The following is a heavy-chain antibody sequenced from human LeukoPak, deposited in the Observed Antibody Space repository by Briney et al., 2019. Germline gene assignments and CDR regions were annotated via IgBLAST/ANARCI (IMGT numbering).Heavy chain of an antibody. CDR2: ISWDGGST. D-gene: IGHD3-22*01. Sequence: RGSLGLSCAASGFTFDDYAMHWVRHAPGKGLEWVSLISWDGGSTYYADSVKGRFTISRDNSKNTLYLQMNSLRAEDTAVYYCAKWDTYYDSSGYYFYWGQGTLVTVSS. CDR3: AKWDTYYDSSGYYFY. J-gene: IGHJ4*02. V-gene: IGHV3-43D*03. CDR1: GFTFDDYA.